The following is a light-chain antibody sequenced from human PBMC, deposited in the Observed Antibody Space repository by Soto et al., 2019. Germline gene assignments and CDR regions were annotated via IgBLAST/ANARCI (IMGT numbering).Light chain of an antibody. CDR1: SSDVGKYDY. CDR3: NSYTSSRAYV. Sequence: QSVLTQPPSASGSPGQSVTISCTGTSSDVGKYDYVSWFQHHPGKAPKLIIYEVSKRPSGVPDRFSGSKSGSTASLTVSGLQTEDEADYYCNSYTSSRAYVFGIGTKVTVL. J-gene: IGLJ1*01. CDR2: EVS. V-gene: IGLV2-8*01.